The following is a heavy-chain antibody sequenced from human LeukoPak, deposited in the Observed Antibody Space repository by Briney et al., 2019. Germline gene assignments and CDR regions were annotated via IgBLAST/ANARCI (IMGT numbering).Heavy chain of an antibody. CDR2: ISAYNGNT. J-gene: IGHJ4*02. CDR3: ARVGINDFWSGYPYYFDY. CDR1: GYTFTSYG. Sequence: ASVKVSCKASGYTFTSYGISWVRQAPGQGLEWMGWISAYNGNTNYAQKLQGRVTVTTDTSTSTAYMELRSLRSDDTAVYYCARVGINDFWSGYPYYFDYWGQGTLVTVSS. V-gene: IGHV1-18*01. D-gene: IGHD3-3*01.